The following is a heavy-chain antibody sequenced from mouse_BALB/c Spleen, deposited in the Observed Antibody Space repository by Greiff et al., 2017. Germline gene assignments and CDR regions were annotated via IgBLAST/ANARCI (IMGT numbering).Heavy chain of an antibody. Sequence: LQQPGAELVKPGASVKMSCKASGYTFTSYNMHWVKQTPGQGLEWIGGIYPGNGDTSYNQKFKGKATLTADKSSSTAYIQLSSLTSEDSAVYYCARYGNYVRYYAMDYWGQGTSVTVSS. J-gene: IGHJ4*01. V-gene: IGHV1-12*01. CDR3: ARYGNYVRYYAMDY. D-gene: IGHD2-1*01. CDR2: IYPGNGDT. CDR1: GYTFTSYN.